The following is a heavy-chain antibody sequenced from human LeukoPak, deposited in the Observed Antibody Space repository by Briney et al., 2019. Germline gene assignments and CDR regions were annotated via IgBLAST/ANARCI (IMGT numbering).Heavy chain of an antibody. CDR1: GGSFSSSSDY. V-gene: IGHV4-39*07. CDR3: ARSNEYSGSST. CDR2: IYYSGST. D-gene: IGHD1-26*01. J-gene: IGHJ5*02. Sequence: SETLSLTCTVSGGSFSSSSDYWVWIRQPPGKGLEWIGGIYYSGSTYYNPSLKSRVTISVDTSKNQFSLKLNSVTAADTAVYYCARSNEYSGSSTWGQGTLVTVSS.